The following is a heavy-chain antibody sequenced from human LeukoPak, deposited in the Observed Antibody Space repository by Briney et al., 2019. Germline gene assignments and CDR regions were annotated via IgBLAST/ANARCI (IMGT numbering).Heavy chain of an antibody. J-gene: IGHJ4*02. CDR3: AREPIPEGGYDLGIDY. CDR2: INPNSGGT. Sequence: ASVKVSCKASGYTFTGYYMHWVRQAPGQGLEWMGWINPNSGGTNYAQKFQGRVTMTRDTSISTAYMELSRLRSDDTAVYYCAREPIPEGGYDLGIDYWGQGTLVTVSS. D-gene: IGHD5-12*01. V-gene: IGHV1-2*02. CDR1: GYTFTGYY.